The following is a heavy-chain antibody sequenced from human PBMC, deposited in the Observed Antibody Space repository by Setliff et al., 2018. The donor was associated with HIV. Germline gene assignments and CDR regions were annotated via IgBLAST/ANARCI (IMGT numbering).Heavy chain of an antibody. CDR1: GFTFSSYN. J-gene: IGHJ4*02. CDR2: ISSSSSYI. D-gene: IGHD4-17*01. CDR3: ARGHYGA. Sequence: GGSLRLSCFGTGFTFSSYNMNWVRQAPGKGLEWVSSISSSSSYIYYADSVKGRFTVSRDESKNTLFLQMNSLRVEDTAVYYCARGHYGAWGQGTLVTVSS. V-gene: IGHV3-21*04.